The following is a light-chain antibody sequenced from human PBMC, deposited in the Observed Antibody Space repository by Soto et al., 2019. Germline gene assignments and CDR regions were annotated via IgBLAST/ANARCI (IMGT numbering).Light chain of an antibody. CDR3: KQSVNSPTKYT. V-gene: IGKV3-20*01. J-gene: IGKJ2*01. CDR2: GAS. Sequence: EIVLTQSPGTLSWSPGERATLSCRASQSISSSDLAWYQKKPGQAPRLLIFGASSRAPDIPDRFSGSGSGTDFTLTISRLEPEDFAVYYCKQSVNSPTKYTFGQRNKLEI. CDR1: QSISSSD.